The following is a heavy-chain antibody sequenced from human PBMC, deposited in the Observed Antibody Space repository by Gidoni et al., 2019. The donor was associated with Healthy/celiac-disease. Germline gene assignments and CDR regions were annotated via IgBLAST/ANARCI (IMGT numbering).Heavy chain of an antibody. CDR2: IWYDGSNK. Sequence: QVQLVESGGGVVQPGRSLRLSCAASGFTFSSYGMHWGRQAPGKGLEWVAVIWYDGSNKYYADSVKGRFTISRDNSKNTLYLQMNSLRAEDTAVYYCARDSITTNYYYYGMDVWGQGTTVTVSS. J-gene: IGHJ6*02. CDR1: GFTFSSYG. D-gene: IGHD3-16*01. CDR3: ARDSITTNYYYYGMDV. V-gene: IGHV3-33*01.